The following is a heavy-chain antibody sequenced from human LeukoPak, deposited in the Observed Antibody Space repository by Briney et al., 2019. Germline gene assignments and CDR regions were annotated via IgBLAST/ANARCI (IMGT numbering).Heavy chain of an antibody. D-gene: IGHD6-19*01. CDR2: INQDGSEK. CDR3: ARDHSGWSYYFDY. CDR1: GFSFSYYW. Sequence: PGGSLRLSCAASGFSFSYYWMSWVRQAPGKGLEWVANINQDGSEKYYVDSVKGRFTISSDNAKNSLFLQMNSLRAEDTAVYYCARDHSGWSYYFDYWGQGTLVTVSS. V-gene: IGHV3-7*01. J-gene: IGHJ4*02.